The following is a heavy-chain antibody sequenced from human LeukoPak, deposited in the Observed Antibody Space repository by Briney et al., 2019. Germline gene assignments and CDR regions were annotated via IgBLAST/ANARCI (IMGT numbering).Heavy chain of an antibody. CDR3: ARETAAGSDY. J-gene: IGHJ4*02. CDR1: GFSLSSYA. Sequence: SGGSLRLSCTVSGFSLSSYAMSWVRRAPGKGLEWVSYISSSGSTIFYADSVKGRFTISRDNAKNSLYLQMNSLRAEDTAVYYCARETAAGSDYWGQGTLVTVSS. CDR2: ISSSGSTI. V-gene: IGHV3-48*04. D-gene: IGHD6-25*01.